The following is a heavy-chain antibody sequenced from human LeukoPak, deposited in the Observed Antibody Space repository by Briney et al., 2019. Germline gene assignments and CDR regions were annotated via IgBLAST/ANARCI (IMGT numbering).Heavy chain of an antibody. CDR1: GFTFNNYQ. J-gene: IGHJ4*02. CDR2: ISSSGRTI. Sequence: QTGGSLRLSCAASGFTFNNYQMNWVRQAPGKGLECISYISSSGRTIYYADSLKGRFTVSGDNAKNSLYLRMNNLRAEDTAVYYCARGEYYFDYWGQGTLVTVSS. CDR3: ARGEYYFDY. V-gene: IGHV3-48*03.